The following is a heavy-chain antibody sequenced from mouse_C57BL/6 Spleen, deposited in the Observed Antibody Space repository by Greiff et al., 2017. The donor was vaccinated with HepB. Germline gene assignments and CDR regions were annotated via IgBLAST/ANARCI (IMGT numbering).Heavy chain of an antibody. D-gene: IGHD2-3*01. CDR2: IHPSDSDT. CDR1: GYTFTSYW. CDR3: ASHYDGYYEAY. Sequence: QVQLKQPGAELVKPGASVKVSCKASGYTFTSYWMHWVKQRPGQGLEWIGRIHPSDSDTNYNQKFKGKATLTVDKSSSTAYMQLSSLTSEDSAVYYCASHYDGYYEAYWGQGTLVTVSA. J-gene: IGHJ3*01. V-gene: IGHV1-74*01.